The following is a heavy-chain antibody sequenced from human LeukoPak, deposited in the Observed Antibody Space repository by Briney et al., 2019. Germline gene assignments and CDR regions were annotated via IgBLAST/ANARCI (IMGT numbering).Heavy chain of an antibody. CDR2: ISYDGSNK. V-gene: IGHV3-30-3*01. CDR3: ARTTVTPNYYFDY. Sequence: GGSLRLSCAAPGFTFSSYAMHWVRQAPGKGLEWVAVISYDGSNKYYADSVKGRFTISRDNSKNTLYLQMNSLRAEDTAVYYCARTTVTPNYYFDYWGQGTLVTVSS. J-gene: IGHJ4*02. D-gene: IGHD4-17*01. CDR1: GFTFSSYA.